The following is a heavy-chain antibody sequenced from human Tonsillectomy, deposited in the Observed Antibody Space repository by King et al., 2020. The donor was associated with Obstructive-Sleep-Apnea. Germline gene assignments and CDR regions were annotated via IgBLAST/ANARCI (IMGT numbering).Heavy chain of an antibody. CDR3: AKDSMDYDSLTGPVDY. Sequence: EVQLVESGGGLVQPGGSLRLSCAGSGFTFRSYAMSWVRQAPGKGLEGVSGISGSGGSTYYADSVKGRFTISRDNSKNTVYLQMNSLRAEDTAVYYCAKDSMDYDSLTGPVDYWGQGTQVTVSS. CDR2: ISGSGGST. V-gene: IGHV3-23*04. J-gene: IGHJ4*02. CDR1: GFTFRSYA. D-gene: IGHD3-9*01.